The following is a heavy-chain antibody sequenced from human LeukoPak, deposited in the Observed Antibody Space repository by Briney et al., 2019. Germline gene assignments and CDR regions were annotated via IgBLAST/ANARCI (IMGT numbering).Heavy chain of an antibody. CDR1: GYIFTSYW. V-gene: IGHV5-51*01. CDR2: IYPGDSDI. Sequence: GESLKISFKGSGYIFTSYWIGWVRQMPGKGLEWMGIIYPGDSDIRYSPSFQGQVTISADKSISTAYLQWSSLKASDSAIYYCARRSYCGGDCTRSVHFYYAMDVWGQGTTVTVSS. J-gene: IGHJ6*02. CDR3: ARRSYCGGDCTRSVHFYYAMDV. D-gene: IGHD2-21*02.